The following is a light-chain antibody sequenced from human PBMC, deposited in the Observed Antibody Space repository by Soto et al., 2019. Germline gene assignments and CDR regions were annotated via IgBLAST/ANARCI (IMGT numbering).Light chain of an antibody. CDR1: QAISSA. J-gene: IGKJ3*01. CDR2: DAS. CDR3: QQFNNYPVT. V-gene: IGKV1D-13*01. Sequence: ANKLTQSPSSLSASVGDRVTITCRASQAISSALAWYQQKPGKPPKLLIYDASSLQSGVPSRFSGSASGTDFTLTINSLQPEDFATYYCQQFNNYPVTFGPGTKVDIK.